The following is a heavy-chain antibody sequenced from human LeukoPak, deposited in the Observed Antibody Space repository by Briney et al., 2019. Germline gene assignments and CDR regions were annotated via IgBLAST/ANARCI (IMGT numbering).Heavy chain of an antibody. CDR1: GFSFSTYW. D-gene: IGHD5-12*01. CDR2: IKQDGSEK. J-gene: IGHJ4*02. CDR3: ARRVQSGFFDN. Sequence: GGSLRLSCAASGFSFSTYWMNWVRQAPGRGLEWVANIKQDGSEKYYVDSVKGRFTISRDNAKNSLYLQLNSLRAEDTAVYYCARRVQSGFFDNWGQGTLVTVSS. V-gene: IGHV3-7*01.